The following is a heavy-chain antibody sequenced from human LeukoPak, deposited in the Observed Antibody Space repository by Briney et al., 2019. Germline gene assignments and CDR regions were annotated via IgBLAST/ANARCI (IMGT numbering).Heavy chain of an antibody. CDR2: IYSDNT. CDR3: ARYYDYGDYVLAF. CDR1: GFTVSSNS. Sequence: GGSLRLSCTVSGFTVSSNSMSWVRQAPGKGLEWVSFIYSDNTHYSDSVKGRFTISRDNSKNTLYLQMNSLRAEDTAVYYCARYYDYGDYVLAFWGQGTLVTVSS. J-gene: IGHJ4*02. D-gene: IGHD4-17*01. V-gene: IGHV3-53*01.